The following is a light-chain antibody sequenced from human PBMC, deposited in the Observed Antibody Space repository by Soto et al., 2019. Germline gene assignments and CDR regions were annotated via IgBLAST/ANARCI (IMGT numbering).Light chain of an antibody. CDR2: DAS. Sequence: DIQMTHSPSTLSASVGDRVTITCRASQSISSWLAWYQQKPGKAPKLLIYDASSLESGVPSRLSGSGSGNEFTLKISSLQPDDFATYFGQQYNSYGTFVRGTKVDIX. V-gene: IGKV1-5*01. CDR3: QQYNSYGT. J-gene: IGKJ1*01. CDR1: QSISSW.